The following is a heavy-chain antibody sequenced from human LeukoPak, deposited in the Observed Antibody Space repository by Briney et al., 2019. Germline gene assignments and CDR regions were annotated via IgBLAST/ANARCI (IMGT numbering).Heavy chain of an antibody. CDR1: GFTFSSYS. J-gene: IGHJ6*03. D-gene: IGHD6-6*01. CDR3: AREGRSSSSGYYYYYMDV. CDR2: ISSSSSYI. Sequence: GGFLRLSCAASGFTFSSYSMNWVRQAPGKGLEWVSSISSSSSYIYYADSVKGRFTISRDNAKNSLYLQMNSLRAEDTAVYYCAREGRSSSSGYYYYYMDVWGKGTTVTVSS. V-gene: IGHV3-21*01.